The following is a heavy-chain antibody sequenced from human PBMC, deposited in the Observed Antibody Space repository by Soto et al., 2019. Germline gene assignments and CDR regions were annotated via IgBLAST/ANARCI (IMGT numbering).Heavy chain of an antibody. J-gene: IGHJ6*02. CDR2: IATSDTVR. Sequence: PGWSLRLSCAASGFTFRDYSMHWVRQAPGKGLEWISYIATSDTVRSYAHSVQGRFIISRDNSKKSLFLEMHSLRGEDTAVYYCAREAWPLLQTCMDVRGQGTTVTVSS. CDR3: AREAWPLLQTCMDV. V-gene: IGHV3-48*01. CDR1: GFTFRDYS. D-gene: IGHD5-12*01.